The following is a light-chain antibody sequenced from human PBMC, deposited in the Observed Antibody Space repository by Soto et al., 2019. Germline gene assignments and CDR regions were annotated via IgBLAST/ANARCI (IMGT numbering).Light chain of an antibody. CDR2: EVS. V-gene: IGLV2-14*01. Sequence: QSALTQPASVSGSPGQSITISCTGTSSDVGGYNYVPWYQQHPGKAPKLMIYEVSNRPSGVSNRFSGSKSGNTASLTISGLQAEDEADYYCSSYTSSSTPLFGGGTQLTVL. CDR3: SSYTSSSTPL. J-gene: IGLJ7*01. CDR1: SSDVGGYNY.